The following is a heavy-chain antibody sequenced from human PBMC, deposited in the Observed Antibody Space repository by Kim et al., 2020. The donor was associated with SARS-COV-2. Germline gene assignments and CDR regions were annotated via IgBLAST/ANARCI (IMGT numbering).Heavy chain of an antibody. V-gene: IGHV4-39*01. J-gene: IGHJ4*02. Sequence: YYNPSLKSRVTISVDTSKNQFSLKLSSVTAADTAVYYCARAFEDSGSYYRYWGQGTLVTVSS. CDR3: ARAFEDSGSYYRY. D-gene: IGHD1-26*01.